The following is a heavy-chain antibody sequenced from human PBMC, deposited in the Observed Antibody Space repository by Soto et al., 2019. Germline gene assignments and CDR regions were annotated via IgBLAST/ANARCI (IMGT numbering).Heavy chain of an antibody. CDR2: IIPMLATT. CDR3: AMIDYYSSGSDF. D-gene: IGHD6-19*01. CDR1: GGTFSSNA. Sequence: VQLVQSGAEVKKPGSSVKVSCKASGGTFSSNAITWVRQAPGQGLEWMGGIIPMLATTKYAQKLQDRVTITADESTSTAYLELTNLRSEDTAVYYCAMIDYYSSGSDFWGQGTLVTVSS. J-gene: IGHJ4*02. V-gene: IGHV1-69*01.